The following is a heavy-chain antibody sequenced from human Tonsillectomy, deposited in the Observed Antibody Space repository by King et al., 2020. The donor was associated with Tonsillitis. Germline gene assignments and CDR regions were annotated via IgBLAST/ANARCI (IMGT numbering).Heavy chain of an antibody. CDR2: ISAYNGNT. CDR3: ARPTRDPHYYGMDV. D-gene: IGHD5-24*01. Sequence: QLVQSGAEVKKPGASVKVSCKASGYTFTSYGISWVRQAPGQGLEWLGWISAYNGNTNYAQKLQGRVTMTTDTSTSTAYMELRSLRSDDTAVYYWARPTRDPHYYGMDVWGQGTTVTVSS. CDR1: GYTFTSYG. J-gene: IGHJ6*02. V-gene: IGHV1-18*04.